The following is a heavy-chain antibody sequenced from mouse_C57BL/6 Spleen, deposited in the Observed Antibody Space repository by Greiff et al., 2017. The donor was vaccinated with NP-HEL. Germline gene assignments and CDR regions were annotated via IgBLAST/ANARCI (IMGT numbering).Heavy chain of an antibody. CDR2: INPSTGGT. J-gene: IGHJ1*03. D-gene: IGHD1-1*01. CDR3: ARSRLYYYGSYWYFDV. V-gene: IGHV1-42*01. CDR1: GYSFTGYY. Sequence: VQLQQSGPELVKPGASVKISCKASGYSFTGYYMNWVKQSPEKSLEWIGEINPSTGGTTYNQKFKAKATLTVDKSSSTAYMQLKSLTSEDSAVYYCARSRLYYYGSYWYFDVWGTGTTVTVSS.